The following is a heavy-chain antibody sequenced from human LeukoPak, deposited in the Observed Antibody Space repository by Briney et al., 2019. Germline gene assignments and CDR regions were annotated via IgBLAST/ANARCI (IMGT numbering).Heavy chain of an antibody. CDR1: GGSISSSSYY. CDR2: IYYSGST. CDR3: ARLRLHGYKDY. D-gene: IGHD5-24*01. J-gene: IGHJ4*02. Sequence: PSETLSLTCTVPGGSISSSSYYWGWIRQPPGKGLEWIGSIYYSGSTYYNPSLKSRVTISVDTSKNQFSLKLSSVTAADTAVYYCARLRLHGYKDYWGQGTLVTVSS. V-gene: IGHV4-39*01.